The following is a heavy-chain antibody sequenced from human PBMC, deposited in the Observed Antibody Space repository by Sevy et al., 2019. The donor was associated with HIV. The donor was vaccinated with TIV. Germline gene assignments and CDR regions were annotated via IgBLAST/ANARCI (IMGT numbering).Heavy chain of an antibody. V-gene: IGHV1-2*02. Sequence: ASVKVSCKASGYTFTGYYMHWVRQAPGQGLEWMGWINPDSGGPNYALKFQGRVTLTRDTSISTAYMEMSRLKSDDTAVYYCVRDDRDGYFDYWGHGTLVTVSS. J-gene: IGHJ4*01. CDR3: VRDDRDGYFDY. CDR1: GYTFTGYY. CDR2: INPDSGGP.